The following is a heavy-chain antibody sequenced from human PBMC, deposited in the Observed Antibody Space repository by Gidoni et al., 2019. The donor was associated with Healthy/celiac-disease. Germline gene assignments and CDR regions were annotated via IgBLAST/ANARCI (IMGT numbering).Heavy chain of an antibody. Sequence: EVQLVESGGGLVQPGGSLRLSCAASGFTFSSYWMSWVRQAPGQGLEWVANIKQDGSEKYYVDSVKGRFTISRDNAKNSLYLQMNSLRAEDTAVYYCATYSNYVNYFDYWGQGTLVTVSS. CDR2: IKQDGSEK. CDR3: ATYSNYVNYFDY. CDR1: GFTFSSYW. V-gene: IGHV3-7*03. J-gene: IGHJ4*02. D-gene: IGHD4-4*01.